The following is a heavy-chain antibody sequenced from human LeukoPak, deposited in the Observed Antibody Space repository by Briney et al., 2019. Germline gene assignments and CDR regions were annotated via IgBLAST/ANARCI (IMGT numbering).Heavy chain of an antibody. CDR2: IYHSGGT. D-gene: IGHD2-2*01. CDR3: ARGYCSSTSCYGFDY. CDR1: GGSISSGGYS. J-gene: IGHJ4*02. Sequence: PSETLSLTCAVSGGSISSGGYSWSWIRQPPGKGLEWIGYIYHSGGTYYNPSLKSRVTISVDRSKNQFSLKLSSVTAADTAVYYCARGYCSSTSCYGFDYWGQGTLVTVSS. V-gene: IGHV4-30-2*01.